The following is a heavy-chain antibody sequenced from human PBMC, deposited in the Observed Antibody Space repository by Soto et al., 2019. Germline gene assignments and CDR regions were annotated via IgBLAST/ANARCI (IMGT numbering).Heavy chain of an antibody. CDR2: ISGSGGST. J-gene: IGHJ4*02. Sequence: GGSLRLSCAASGFTFSSYAMSWVRQAPGKGLEWVSAISGSGGSTYYADSVKGRFTISRDNSKNTLYLQMNSLRAEDTAVYYCAKGRPARSQYYYDSSGYFALVDYWGQGTLVTVSS. CDR1: GFTFSSYA. D-gene: IGHD3-22*01. CDR3: AKGRPARSQYYYDSSGYFALVDY. V-gene: IGHV3-23*01.